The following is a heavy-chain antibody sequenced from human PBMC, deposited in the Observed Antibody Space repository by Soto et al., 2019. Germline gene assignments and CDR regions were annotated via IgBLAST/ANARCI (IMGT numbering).Heavy chain of an antibody. CDR3: AKDHRLMSGSNFDY. CDR1: GFTFSDHA. D-gene: IGHD3-3*01. Sequence: GGSLRLSCTASGFTFSDHAMNWVRQAPGKGLEWVSSISGSGGSTYYADSVKGRFTISRDNSKDTLFLQMNSLRAEDSALYYCAKDHRLMSGSNFDYWGLGTLVTVSS. V-gene: IGHV3-23*01. CDR2: ISGSGGST. J-gene: IGHJ4*02.